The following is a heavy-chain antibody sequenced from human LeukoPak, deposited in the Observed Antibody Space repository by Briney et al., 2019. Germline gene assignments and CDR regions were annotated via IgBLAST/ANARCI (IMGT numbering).Heavy chain of an antibody. J-gene: IGHJ3*01. D-gene: IGHD3-22*01. Sequence: GESLKISCAASGFTFSSYGMHWVRQAPGKGLEWVAVIWYDGSNKYYADSVRGRFTISRDNSKNTLYLQMNSLRAEDTAVYYCAKDFPPYYYDSSGYYSNWGQGTMVTVSS. V-gene: IGHV3-33*06. CDR2: IWYDGSNK. CDR1: GFTFSSYG. CDR3: AKDFPPYYYDSSGYYSN.